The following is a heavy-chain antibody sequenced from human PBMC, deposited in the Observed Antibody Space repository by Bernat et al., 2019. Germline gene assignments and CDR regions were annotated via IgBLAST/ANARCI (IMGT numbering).Heavy chain of an antibody. CDR1: GFTFSSYG. CDR2: IRYDGSNK. J-gene: IGHJ6*02. Sequence: QVQLVESGGGVVQPGGSLRLSCAASGFTFSSYGMHWVRQAPGNGLEWVAFIRYDGSNKYYADSVKGRFTISRDNSKNTLYLQMNSLRAEDTAVYYCAKDFPMKLQLGYYYYYGMDVWGQGTTVTVSS. CDR3: AKDFPMKLQLGYYYYYGMDV. D-gene: IGHD5-24*01. V-gene: IGHV3-30*02.